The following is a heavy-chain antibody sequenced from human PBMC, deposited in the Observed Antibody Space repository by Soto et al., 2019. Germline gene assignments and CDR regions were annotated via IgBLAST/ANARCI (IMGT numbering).Heavy chain of an antibody. Sequence: QVQLVESGGGVVQPGRSLRLSCAASGFTFSSYAMHWVRQAPGKGLEWVAVISYDGSNKYYADSVKGRFTISRDNSKNTLYLQMNSLRAEDTAVYYWAEGDSSGWYFLDYWGQGTLVTVSS. D-gene: IGHD6-19*01. V-gene: IGHV3-30-3*01. CDR2: ISYDGSNK. CDR1: GFTFSSYA. CDR3: AEGDSSGWYFLDY. J-gene: IGHJ4*02.